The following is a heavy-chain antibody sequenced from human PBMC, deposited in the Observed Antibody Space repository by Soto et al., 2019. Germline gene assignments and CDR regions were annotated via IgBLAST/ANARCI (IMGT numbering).Heavy chain of an antibody. V-gene: IGHV3-23*01. J-gene: IGHJ4*02. CDR3: AKVSTYSSSWYFDY. CDR1: GFTFSSYA. Sequence: GGSLRLSCAASGFTFSSYAMSWVRQAPGEGLEWVSAISGSGGSTYYADSVKGRFTISRDNSKNTLYLQMNSLRAEDTAVYYCAKVSTYSSSWYFDYWGQGTLVTVSS. CDR2: ISGSGGST. D-gene: IGHD6-13*01.